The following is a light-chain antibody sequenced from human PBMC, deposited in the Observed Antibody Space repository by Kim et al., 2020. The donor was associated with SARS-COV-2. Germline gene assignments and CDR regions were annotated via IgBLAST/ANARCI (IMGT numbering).Light chain of an antibody. Sequence: SLDPGHRVTVYCRASQSVGTKLAWYQHNPGQSPRRLIYGASKRATGILGRFSGSGSGKEFTLTINTLQSEDFAIYYCQNYDESWAFGQGTKVDIK. CDR3: QNYDESWA. CDR2: GAS. CDR1: QSVGTK. J-gene: IGKJ1*01. V-gene: IGKV3-15*01.